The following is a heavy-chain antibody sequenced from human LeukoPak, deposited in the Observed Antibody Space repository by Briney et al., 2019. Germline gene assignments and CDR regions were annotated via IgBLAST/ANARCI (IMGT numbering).Heavy chain of an antibody. CDR3: ARSSVRDSYKSGQLDY. J-gene: IGHJ4*02. D-gene: IGHD5-24*01. Sequence: GSLRLSCAASGFTVSSNYMSWVRQAPGKGLGWVSVIKSGGKTYYGSSRKDRFTTHRDKSKNTLYLQINSLRAEDTAVYYCARSSVRDSYKSGQLDYWGQGTLVTVSS. V-gene: IGHV3-66*01. CDR2: IKSGGKT. CDR1: GFTVSSNY.